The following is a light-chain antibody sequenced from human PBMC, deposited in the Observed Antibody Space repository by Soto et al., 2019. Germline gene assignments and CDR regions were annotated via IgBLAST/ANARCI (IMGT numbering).Light chain of an antibody. J-gene: IGKJ4*01. CDR3: QRANSFPRT. Sequence: DVQITKPPCSVCASVGVRVTITCRASQGRSSGLACYQQKPGKAPNLLIYAASSLHSGDPSMFSGRGCGTDFTLTIWSLQPDDFATYYFQRANSFPRTVGGGTKVDSK. V-gene: IGKV1-12*01. CDR1: QGRSSG. CDR2: AAS.